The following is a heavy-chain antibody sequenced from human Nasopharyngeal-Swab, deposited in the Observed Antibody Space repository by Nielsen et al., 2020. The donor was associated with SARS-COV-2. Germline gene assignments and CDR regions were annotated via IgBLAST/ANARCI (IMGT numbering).Heavy chain of an antibody. J-gene: IGHJ4*02. D-gene: IGHD6-6*01. CDR2: MNPKSDNT. Sequence: ASVKVSCKCSGYSFNRNDINWVRQATGQGLEWMGWMNPKSDNTGYAQKFQGRVTMTRNTSISTAYMELSSLRSEDTAVYYCARGEYSNSEVLDYWGQGTLVTVSS. CDR3: ARGEYSNSEVLDY. CDR1: GYSFNRND. V-gene: IGHV1-8*01.